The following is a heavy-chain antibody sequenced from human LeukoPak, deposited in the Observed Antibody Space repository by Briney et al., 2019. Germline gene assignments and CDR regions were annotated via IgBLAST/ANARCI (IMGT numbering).Heavy chain of an antibody. J-gene: IGHJ1*01. D-gene: IGHD1-14*01. CDR1: GFTFSSYA. CDR2: ISYDGSNK. V-gene: IGHV3-30-3*01. CDR3: ANTGGSRGYFQH. Sequence: GGSLRLSCAASGFTFSSYAMHWVRQAPGKGLEWVAVISYDGSNKYYADSVKARFTISRDNSKNTLYLQMNSLRAEDTAVYYCANTGGSRGYFQHWGQGTLVTVSS.